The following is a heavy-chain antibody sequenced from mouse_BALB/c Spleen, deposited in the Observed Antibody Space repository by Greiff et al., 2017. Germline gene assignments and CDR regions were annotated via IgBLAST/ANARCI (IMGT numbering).Heavy chain of an antibody. CDR2: ILPGSGST. D-gene: IGHD2-14*01. V-gene: IGHV1-9*01. J-gene: IGHJ4*01. CDR3: ARGRYRYAMDY. CDR1: GYTFSSYW. Sequence: VKLVESGAELMKPGASVKISCKATGYTFSSYWIEWVKQRPGHGLEWIGEILPGSGSTNYNEKFKGKATFTADTSSNTAYMQLSSLTSEDSAVYYCARGRYRYAMDYWGQGTSVTVSS.